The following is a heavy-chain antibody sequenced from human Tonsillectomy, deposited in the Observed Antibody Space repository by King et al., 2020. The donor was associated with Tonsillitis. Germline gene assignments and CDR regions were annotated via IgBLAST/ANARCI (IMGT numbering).Heavy chain of an antibody. CDR3: ARGSTSSGCLDC. Sequence: VQLVESGGGLVKPGGSLRPSCEASGFTFSDYSMNWVRQAPGKGLEWVSSISSSTTYIFYGDAMKGRFTISRDNAKNSLYLQMNSLRAEDTAVYYCARGSTSSGCLDCWGQGTLVTVSS. J-gene: IGHJ4*02. CDR2: ISSSTTYI. CDR1: GFTFSDYS. D-gene: IGHD6-19*01. V-gene: IGHV3-21*01.